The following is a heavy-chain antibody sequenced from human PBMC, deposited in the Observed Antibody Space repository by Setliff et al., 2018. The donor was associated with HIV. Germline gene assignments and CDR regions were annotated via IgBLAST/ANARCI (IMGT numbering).Heavy chain of an antibody. CDR2: INAGNGNT. J-gene: IGHJ6*03. CDR1: GYTFTAYA. Sequence: ASVKVSCKASGYTFTAYAMHWVRQAPGQRLEWMGWINAGNGNTKYSQKFQDRVTITRDTSASTAYMELRSLRSEDTAVYYCAREREEQWLAVYYYYMDVWGKGTTVTVSS. D-gene: IGHD6-19*01. CDR3: AREREEQWLAVYYYYMDV. V-gene: IGHV1-3*01.